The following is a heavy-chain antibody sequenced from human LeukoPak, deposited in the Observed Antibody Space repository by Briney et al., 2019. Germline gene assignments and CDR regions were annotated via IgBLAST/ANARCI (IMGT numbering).Heavy chain of an antibody. CDR1: GYTFTGYY. D-gene: IGHD3-22*01. CDR3: ARDGFDDSSHDAFDI. Sequence: ASVKVSCKASGYTFTGYYMHWVRQAPGQGLEWMGWINPNSGGTNYAQKFQGRVTMTRDTSISTAYMELSRLRSDDTAVYYCARDGFDDSSHDAFDIWGQGTMVTVSS. J-gene: IGHJ3*02. CDR2: INPNSGGT. V-gene: IGHV1-2*02.